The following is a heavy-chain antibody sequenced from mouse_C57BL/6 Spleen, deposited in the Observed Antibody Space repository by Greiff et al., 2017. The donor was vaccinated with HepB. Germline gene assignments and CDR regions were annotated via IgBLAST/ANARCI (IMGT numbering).Heavy chain of an antibody. CDR1: GYTFTSYW. CDR3: ARSGEYYDYDGWFAY. Sequence: VQLQQPGAELVRPGSSVKLSCKASGYTFTSYWMDWVKQRPGQGLEWIGNIYPSDSETHYNQKFKDKATLTVDKSSSTAYMQLSSLTSEDSAVYYCARSGEYYDYDGWFAYWGQGTLVTVSA. V-gene: IGHV1-61*01. D-gene: IGHD2-4*01. CDR2: IYPSDSET. J-gene: IGHJ3*01.